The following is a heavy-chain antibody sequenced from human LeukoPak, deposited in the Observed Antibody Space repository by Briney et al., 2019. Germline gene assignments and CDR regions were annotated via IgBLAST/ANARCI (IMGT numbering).Heavy chain of an antibody. CDR1: GFTFSDYW. Sequence: GGSLRLSCAASGFTFSDYWMTWVCQAPGKGLGWVANIKQDGSEKDYVDSVKGRFTISRDNAKNSLYLQMDSLRVEDTAVYYCARKGGYSSGCYYWGQGTLVTVSS. CDR3: ARKGGYSSGCYY. V-gene: IGHV3-7*01. CDR2: IKQDGSEK. D-gene: IGHD2-15*01. J-gene: IGHJ4*02.